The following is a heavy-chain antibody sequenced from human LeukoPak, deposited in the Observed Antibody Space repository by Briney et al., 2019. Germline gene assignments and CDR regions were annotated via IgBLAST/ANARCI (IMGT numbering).Heavy chain of an antibody. CDR3: ATDPGTMIVVP. D-gene: IGHD3-22*01. CDR2: MSGSVEIT. CDR1: GFTFSTYV. Sequence: GECLRLSCAASGFTFSTYVMTWFRQAPGKGLEWVSVMSGSVEITYYADSVKGRFTISRDNSKTTLYLQMNSLRAEDTAVYYCATDPGTMIVVPWGQGTLVTVS. V-gene: IGHV3-23*01. J-gene: IGHJ4*02.